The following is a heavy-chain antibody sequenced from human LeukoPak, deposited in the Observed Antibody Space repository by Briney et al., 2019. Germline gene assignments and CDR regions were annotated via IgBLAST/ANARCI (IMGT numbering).Heavy chain of an antibody. CDR2: VHPNSGNT. CDR1: GDPFTTYE. J-gene: IGHJ5*02. CDR3: ARGPRNDP. D-gene: IGHD1-14*01. Sequence: ASVKVSCKTSGDPFTTYEINWVGQASGQRLECMGWVHPNSGNTAYAQKFQGRVTMTRDTSISTTYMELSGLRSDDTAVYFCARGPRNDPWGQGTLVTVSS. V-gene: IGHV1-8*01.